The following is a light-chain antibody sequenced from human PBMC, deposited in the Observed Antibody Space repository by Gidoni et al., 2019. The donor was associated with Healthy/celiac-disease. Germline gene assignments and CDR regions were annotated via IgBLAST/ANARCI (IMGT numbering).Light chain of an antibody. CDR2: KAS. Sequence: DIQMTQSPSTLSASVGDRVTITCRDSQSISSWFAWYQQKPGKAPKLLIYKASSLESGVPSRFSGSGSGTEFTLTISSLQPDDFATYYCQQYNTIQTFGPGTKVDIK. CDR1: QSISSW. CDR3: QQYNTIQT. V-gene: IGKV1-5*03. J-gene: IGKJ3*01.